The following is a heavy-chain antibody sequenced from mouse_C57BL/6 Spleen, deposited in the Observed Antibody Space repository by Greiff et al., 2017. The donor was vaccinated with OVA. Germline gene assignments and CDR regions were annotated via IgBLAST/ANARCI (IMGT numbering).Heavy chain of an antibody. J-gene: IGHJ3*01. CDR2: IYPRSGNT. Sequence: VQRVESGAELARPGASVKLSCKASGYTFTSYGISWVKQRTGQGLEWIGEIYPRSGNTYYNEKFKGKATLTADKSSSTAYMELRSLTSEDSAVYFCARPITTVVATDWFAYWGQGTLVTVSA. D-gene: IGHD1-1*01. CDR3: ARPITTVVATDWFAY. V-gene: IGHV1-81*01. CDR1: GYTFTSYG.